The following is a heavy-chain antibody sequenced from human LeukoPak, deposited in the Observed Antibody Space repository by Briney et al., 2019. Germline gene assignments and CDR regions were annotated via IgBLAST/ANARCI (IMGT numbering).Heavy chain of an antibody. CDR2: IDPSDSYT. J-gene: IGHJ5*02. CDR1: GYSFTSYW. Sequence: GESLRISCKGSGYSFTSYWISWVRQMPGKGLEWMGRIDPSDSYTNYSPSFQGHVAISADKSISTAYLQWSSLKALDTAMYYCARTYSSSWYWFDPWGQGTLVTVSS. V-gene: IGHV5-10-1*01. D-gene: IGHD6-13*01. CDR3: ARTYSSSWYWFDP.